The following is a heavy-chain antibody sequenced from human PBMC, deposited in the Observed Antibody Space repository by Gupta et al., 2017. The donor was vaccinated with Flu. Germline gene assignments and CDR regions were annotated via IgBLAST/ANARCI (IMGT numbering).Heavy chain of an antibody. CDR1: GGFVDSRDYH. CDR2: IFYTGST. D-gene: IGHD3-22*01. J-gene: IGHJ4*02. Sequence: QLQLPASGPGLAKPSETLSLTCIVSGGFVDSRDYHWTWVRQPPGKGLEYIGSIFYTGSTYYNPSLTSRVTISVDTSKNQFSLRLSSVTAADTAVYYCARRLRDTSGYWHLDYWGQGTLVTVSS. CDR3: ARRLRDTSGYWHLDY. V-gene: IGHV4-39*01.